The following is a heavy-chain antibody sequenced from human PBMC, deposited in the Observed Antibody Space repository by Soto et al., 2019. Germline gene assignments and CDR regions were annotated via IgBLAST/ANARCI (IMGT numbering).Heavy chain of an antibody. CDR3: ARDRRLSTVTTKIASPVWFDP. D-gene: IGHD4-17*01. Sequence: PSETLSLTCTVSGGSISSGGYYWSWIRQHPGKGLEWIGYIYYSGSTYYNPSLKSRVTISVDTSKNQFSLKLSSVTAADTAVYYCARDRRLSTVTTKIASPVWFDPWGQGTLVTVSS. J-gene: IGHJ5*02. CDR1: GGSISSGGYY. CDR2: IYYSGST. V-gene: IGHV4-31*03.